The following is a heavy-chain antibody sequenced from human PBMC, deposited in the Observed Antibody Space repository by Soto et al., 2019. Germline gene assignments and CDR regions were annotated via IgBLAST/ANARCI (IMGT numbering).Heavy chain of an antibody. V-gene: IGHV3-48*01. CDR3: AAHSSGYGRFDY. D-gene: IGHD3-22*01. CDR2: ISSSSSTI. J-gene: IGHJ4*02. CDR1: GFTFSTYS. Sequence: GGSLRLSCAASGFTFSTYSMKWVRQAPGKGLEWVSYISSSSSTIYYADSVKGRFTISRDNSKNTLYLQMNSLRAEDTAVYYCAAHSSGYGRFDYWGQGTLVTVSS.